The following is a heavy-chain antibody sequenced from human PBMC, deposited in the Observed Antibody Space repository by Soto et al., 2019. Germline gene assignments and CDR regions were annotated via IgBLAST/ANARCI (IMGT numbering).Heavy chain of an antibody. CDR2: ISYDGSNK. J-gene: IGHJ4*02. CDR3: ARDLGGSSGYWDY. Sequence: QVQLVESGGGVVKPGRSLRLSCAASGFTFSSYAMHWVRQAPGKGLEWVAVISYDGSNKYYADSVKGRFTISRDNSKNTLYLQMNSLRAEDTAVYYCARDLGGSSGYWDYWGQGTLVTVSS. V-gene: IGHV3-30-3*01. CDR1: GFTFSSYA. D-gene: IGHD3-22*01.